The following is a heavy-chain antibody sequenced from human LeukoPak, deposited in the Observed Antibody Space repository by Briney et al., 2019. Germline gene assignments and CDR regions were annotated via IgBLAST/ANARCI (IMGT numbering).Heavy chain of an antibody. CDR1: GVSISGYY. V-gene: IGHV4-4*07. Sequence: SETLSLTCSVCGVSISGYYWTWLRQPAGKGLEWLGRVYTSGSTYYNPSLKTRLPISVDTSKNQFSLNWISCTPADTAIFSVARLIAGTTTAYDISGQGKIVTVSS. D-gene: IGHD1-7*01. CDR3: ARLIAGTTTAYDI. J-gene: IGHJ3*02. CDR2: VYTSGST.